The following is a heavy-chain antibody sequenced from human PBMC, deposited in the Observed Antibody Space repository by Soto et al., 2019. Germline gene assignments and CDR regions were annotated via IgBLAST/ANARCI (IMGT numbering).Heavy chain of an antibody. CDR2: ISYDGSNK. CDR1: GFTFSSYA. D-gene: IGHD4-17*01. CDR3: ARDRTSTVTPVLTQIWFGP. Sequence: QVQLVESGGGVVQPGRSLRLSCAASGFTFSSYAMHWVRQAPGKGLEWVAVISYDGSNKYYADSVKGRFTISRDNSKNTLELQMNSLRADDTAVYYCARDRTSTVTPVLTQIWFGPWGQGTLVTVSS. J-gene: IGHJ5*02. V-gene: IGHV3-30-3*01.